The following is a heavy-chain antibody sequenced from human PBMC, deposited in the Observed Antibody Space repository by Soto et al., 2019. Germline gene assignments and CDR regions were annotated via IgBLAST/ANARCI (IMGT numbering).Heavy chain of an antibody. J-gene: IGHJ6*02. Sequence: PGGSLRLSCAASGFTFSSYAMHWVRQAPGKGLEWVAVISYDGSNKYYADSVKGRFTISRDNSKNTLYLQMNSLRAEDTAVYYCARADIAAAGNHKGPGYYYYAMDVWGQGTTVTV. CDR1: GFTFSSYA. D-gene: IGHD6-13*01. V-gene: IGHV3-30-3*01. CDR2: ISYDGSNK. CDR3: ARADIAAAGNHKGPGYYYYAMDV.